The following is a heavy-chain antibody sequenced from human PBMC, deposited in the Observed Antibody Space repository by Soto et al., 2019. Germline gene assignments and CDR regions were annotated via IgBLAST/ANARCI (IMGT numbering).Heavy chain of an antibody. CDR3: AKMTSGSYGPNYGMDV. Sequence: GGSLRLSCVASGLTFGSRAMSWVRQSPGEGLEWVSTITDTGGDAKYADSVRGRFAISRDNSKNTLYLQMNSLRAEDTAVYYCAKMTSGSYGPNYGMDVWGQGTTVTVSS. J-gene: IGHJ6*02. D-gene: IGHD5-18*01. CDR2: ITDTGGDA. CDR1: GLTFGSRA. V-gene: IGHV3-23*01.